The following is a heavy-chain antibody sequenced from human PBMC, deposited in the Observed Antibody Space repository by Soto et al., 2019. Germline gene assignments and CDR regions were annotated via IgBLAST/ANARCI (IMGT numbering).Heavy chain of an antibody. Sequence: QVQLQQWGAGLLKPSETLSLTCAVYVGSFSGYYWSWIRQPPGKGLEWIGEINHSGSTNYSPSLKSRVTMSVDPSKNQFSLKRTTVTAADTAVYYCARHLRDIMAPNVFYYWGQGTLVTVSA. CDR3: ARHLRDIMAPNVFYY. CDR2: INHSGST. D-gene: IGHD5-12*01. V-gene: IGHV4-34*01. J-gene: IGHJ4*02. CDR1: VGSFSGYY.